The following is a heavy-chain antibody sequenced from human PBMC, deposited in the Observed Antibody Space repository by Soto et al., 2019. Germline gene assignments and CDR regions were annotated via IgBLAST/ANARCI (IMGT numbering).Heavy chain of an antibody. V-gene: IGHV3-9*01. CDR1: GFTFDDYA. CDR2: ISWNSANI. Sequence: EVQLVESGGGLVQPGRSLRLSCAASGFTFDDYAMHWVRQAPGKGLEWVAGISWNSANIGYADSMKGRLTISRDNAKKSLYLQMNSLRAEDTALYYCARGVTYYYYGMDVWGQGTTVTVSS. J-gene: IGHJ6*02. CDR3: ARGVTYYYYGMDV. D-gene: IGHD4-4*01.